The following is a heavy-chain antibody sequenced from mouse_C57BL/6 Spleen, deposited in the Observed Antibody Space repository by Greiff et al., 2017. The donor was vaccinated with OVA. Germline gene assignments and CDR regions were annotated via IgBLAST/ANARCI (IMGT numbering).Heavy chain of an antibody. D-gene: IGHD3-3*01. CDR1: GFNIKDYY. J-gene: IGHJ1*03. CDR2: IDPEDGET. CDR3: AKAFLGFDV. V-gene: IGHV14-2*01. Sequence: EVQRVESGAELVKPGASVKLSCTASGFNIKDYYMHWVKQRTEQGLEWIGRIDPEDGETKYAPEFQGKATITADTSSNTAYLQLSSLTSEDTAVYYCAKAFLGFDVWGTGTTVTVSS.